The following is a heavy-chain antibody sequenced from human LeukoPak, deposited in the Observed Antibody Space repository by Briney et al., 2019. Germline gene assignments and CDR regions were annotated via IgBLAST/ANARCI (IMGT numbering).Heavy chain of an antibody. D-gene: IGHD3-3*02. J-gene: IGHJ4*02. Sequence: ASVKVSCKASGYTFTNYTMHWVRLAPGQRREWMGWINTANGNTKYSQKFQDRLTITRDTSASTGYMELSSLISEDTAIYYCARDSAFADYWGQGTLVTVSS. CDR1: GYTFTNYT. CDR2: INTANGNT. CDR3: ARDSAFADY. V-gene: IGHV1-3*04.